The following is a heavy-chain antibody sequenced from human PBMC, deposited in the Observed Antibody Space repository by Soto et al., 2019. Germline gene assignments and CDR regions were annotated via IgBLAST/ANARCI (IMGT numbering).Heavy chain of an antibody. D-gene: IGHD3-16*01. CDR1: GYSFTRYG. J-gene: IGHJ6*02. V-gene: IGHV1-18*01. CDR3: AMVDVYVTPSPQDV. Sequence: QVQLVQSGAEVKNPGASVKVSCKASGYSFTRYGIGWARQAPGQGLEWMGWINAYNGNTNYAQNLHGRLTLTTDTSTTTAYMELRRLRSNDTAIYYCAMVDVYVTPSPQDVWGQGTTVTVSS. CDR2: INAYNGNT.